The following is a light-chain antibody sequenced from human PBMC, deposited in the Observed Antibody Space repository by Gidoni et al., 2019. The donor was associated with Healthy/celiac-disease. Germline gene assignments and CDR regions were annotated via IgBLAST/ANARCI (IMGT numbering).Light chain of an antibody. CDR2: KDS. J-gene: IGLJ2*01. CDR3: LSADSSGV. CDR1: ALPKKY. Sequence: SYELTQPPSVSVSLGQMARITCSGEALPKKYAYWYQQKPGQFPVLVIYKDSERPSGIHERFSGSSSGTIVTLTISGVQAEDEADYYCLSADSSGVFGGGTKLTVL. V-gene: IGLV3-16*01.